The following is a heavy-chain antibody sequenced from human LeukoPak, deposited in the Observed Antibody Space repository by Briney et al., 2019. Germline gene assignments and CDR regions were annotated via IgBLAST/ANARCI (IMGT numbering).Heavy chain of an antibody. D-gene: IGHD2-2*01. Sequence: PSETLSLTCTVSGGSISSYYWSWIRQPPGKGLEWIGYIYYSGSTNYNPSLKSRVTISVDTSKNQFSLKLSSVTAADTAVYYCARGFSRYCSSTSCLLPASWFDPWGQGTLVTVSS. CDR3: ARGFSRYCSSTSCLLPASWFDP. CDR1: GGSISSYY. CDR2: IYYSGST. J-gene: IGHJ5*02. V-gene: IGHV4-59*08.